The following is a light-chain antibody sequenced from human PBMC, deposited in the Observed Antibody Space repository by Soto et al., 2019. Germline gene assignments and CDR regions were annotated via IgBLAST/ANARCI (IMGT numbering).Light chain of an antibody. CDR3: SSYTSPRV. Sequence: QSVLTQPASVSGSPGQSITISCTGTSSDVGGYNYVSWYQQHPGKAPKLMIYDVSNRPSGVSNRFSGSKSGNTASLTISGLQAEDEADYYCSSYTSPRVFGTGTKVPS. CDR2: DVS. J-gene: IGLJ1*01. V-gene: IGLV2-14*01. CDR1: SSDVGGYNY.